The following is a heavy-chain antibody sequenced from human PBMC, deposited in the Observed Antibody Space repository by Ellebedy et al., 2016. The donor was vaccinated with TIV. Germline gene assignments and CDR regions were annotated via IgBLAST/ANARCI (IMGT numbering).Heavy chain of an antibody. CDR3: AADRYCSGGNCYWVDY. D-gene: IGHD2-15*01. CDR2: LTGSGDDT. CDR1: GFTFRTYA. V-gene: IGHV3-23*01. J-gene: IGHJ4*02. Sequence: PGGSLRLSFAAVGFTFRTYAMSSVRHAPGRGLACVSALTGSGDDTYYLDSLKCLFIISRDNSKITVNLQLNSLRAEDTAVYYYAADRYCSGGNCYWVDYWGQGTLVTVSS.